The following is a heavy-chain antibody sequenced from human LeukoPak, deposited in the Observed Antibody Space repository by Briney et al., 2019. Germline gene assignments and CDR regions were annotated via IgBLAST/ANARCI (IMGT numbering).Heavy chain of an antibody. D-gene: IGHD3-3*01. CDR3: ARVRRTIFGVVIKTVDAFDI. J-gene: IGHJ3*02. CDR1: GGSFSGYY. Sequence: SETLSLTCAVYGGSFSGYYWSWIRQPPGKGLEWIGEINHSGSINYNPSLKSRVTVSVDTSKNQFSLKLSSVTAADTAVYYCARVRRTIFGVVIKTVDAFDIWGQGTMVTVSS. V-gene: IGHV4-34*01. CDR2: INHSGSI.